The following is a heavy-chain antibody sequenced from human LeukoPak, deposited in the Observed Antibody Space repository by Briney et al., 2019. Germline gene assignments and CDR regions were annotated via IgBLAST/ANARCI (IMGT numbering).Heavy chain of an antibody. J-gene: IGHJ4*02. CDR2: ISGSGGST. CDR1: GFTYDDYA. Sequence: GRSLRLSCAASGFTYDDYAMHLVRQAPGKGLEWVSVISGSGGSTYYADSVKGRFTISRDNSKNTLYLQMNSLRAEDTAVYYCAKENSRLPAAMFDYWGQGTLVTVSS. CDR3: AKENSRLPAAMFDY. D-gene: IGHD2-2*01. V-gene: IGHV3-23*01.